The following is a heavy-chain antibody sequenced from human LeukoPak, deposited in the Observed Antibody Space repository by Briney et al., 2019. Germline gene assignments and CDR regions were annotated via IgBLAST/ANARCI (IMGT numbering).Heavy chain of an antibody. Sequence: GASVKVSCKASGYTFTSYGISWVRQAPGQGLEWMGWISAYNGNTNYAQKLQGRVTMTTDTSTSTAYMELRSLRSDDTAVYYCARVDGQYDFWSREGYFDYWGQGTLVTVSS. D-gene: IGHD3-3*01. CDR2: ISAYNGNT. J-gene: IGHJ4*02. CDR1: GYTFTSYG. CDR3: ARVDGQYDFWSREGYFDY. V-gene: IGHV1-18*01.